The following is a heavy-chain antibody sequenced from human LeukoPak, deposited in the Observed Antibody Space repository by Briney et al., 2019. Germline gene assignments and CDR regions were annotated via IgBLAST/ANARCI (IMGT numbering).Heavy chain of an antibody. CDR3: ARARIAARPDYYYYYMDV. CDR1: GGSISSYY. CDR2: IYTSGST. V-gene: IGHV4-4*07. D-gene: IGHD6-6*01. Sequence: KPSETLSLTCTVSGGSISSYYWSWIRQPAGKGLEWIGRIYTSGSTNYNPSLKSRVTMSVDTSKNQFSLKLSSVTAADTAVYYCARARIAARPDYYYYYMDVWGKGTTVTVSS. J-gene: IGHJ6*03.